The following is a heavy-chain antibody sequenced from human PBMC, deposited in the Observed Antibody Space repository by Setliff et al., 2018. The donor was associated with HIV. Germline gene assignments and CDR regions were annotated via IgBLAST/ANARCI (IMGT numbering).Heavy chain of an antibody. V-gene: IGHV4-4*09. J-gene: IGHJ3*01. CDR1: GGSISSYH. Sequence: SETLSLTCTVSGGSISSYHWSWIRQPPGKGLEWIGYIYTSGSSDNNPSLKSRVTLSVDTSKHQFSLKLSSVTAADTAVYYCARVQMAYAAFDVWGQGTMVTVSS. CDR2: IYTSGSS. CDR3: ARVQMAYAAFDV. D-gene: IGHD4-17*01.